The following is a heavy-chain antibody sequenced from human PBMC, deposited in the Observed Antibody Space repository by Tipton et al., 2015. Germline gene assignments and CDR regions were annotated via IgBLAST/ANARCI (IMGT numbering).Heavy chain of an antibody. D-gene: IGHD3-9*01. CDR1: GGSFSGYY. V-gene: IGHV4-34*01. CDR2: INESGST. Sequence: TLSLTCAVYGGSFSGYYWSWIRQPPGEGLEWIGEINESGSTNYNPSLKSRVTISVDTSKNQFSLKLTSVTAADTAVYYCACQDYDSLTRDYQTVDYWGQGTLVIVSS. CDR3: ACQDYDSLTRDYQTVDY. J-gene: IGHJ4*02.